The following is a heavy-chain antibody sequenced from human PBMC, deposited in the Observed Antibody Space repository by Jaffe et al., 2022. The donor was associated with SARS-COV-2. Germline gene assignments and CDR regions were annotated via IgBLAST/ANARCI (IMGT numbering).Heavy chain of an antibody. V-gene: IGHV4-4*07. CDR3: ARQHPHYERAFDV. CDR1: GGSISSYY. CDR2: IHTSGNT. Sequence: QVQLQESGPGLVKPSETLSLTCTVSGGSISSYYWSWIRQPAGEGLEWIGRIHTSGNTNYNPSLKGRVTMSVDTSKNQFSLNLTSVTAADTAVYYCARQHPHYERAFDVWGQGTMVTVSS. D-gene: IGHD4-17*01. J-gene: IGHJ3*01.